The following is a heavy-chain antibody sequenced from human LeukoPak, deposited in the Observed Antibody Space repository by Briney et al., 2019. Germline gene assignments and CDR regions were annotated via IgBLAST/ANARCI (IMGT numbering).Heavy chain of an antibody. CDR2: FDAENDET. J-gene: IGHJ4*02. D-gene: IGHD1-14*01. Sequence: GASVTVSCKVSEYTVTELSFHWVRQAPGEGLEWMGGFDAENDETIYAQKFQGRVTVTQDTSTDTAYMELSSLRSEDTAVYYCATEKAWNHGGFDYWAREPRSSSPQ. V-gene: IGHV1-24*01. CDR3: ATEKAWNHGGFDY. CDR1: EYTVTELS.